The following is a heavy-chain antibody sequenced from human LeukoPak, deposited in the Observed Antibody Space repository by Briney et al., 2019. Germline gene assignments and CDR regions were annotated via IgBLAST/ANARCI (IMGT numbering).Heavy chain of an antibody. J-gene: IGHJ4*02. V-gene: IGHV1-18*01. CDR1: GYTSTNYG. Sequence: ASVKVSCKASGYTSTNYGISWVRQAPGQGLEWMGWISAYNGDTKYAQKLQGRVTMTTDTSTSTAYMELRSLRSDDTAVYYCARDGYTFGGVKTRFDFWGQGTLVTVSS. CDR2: ISAYNGDT. D-gene: IGHD3-16*01. CDR3: ARDGYTFGGVKTRFDF.